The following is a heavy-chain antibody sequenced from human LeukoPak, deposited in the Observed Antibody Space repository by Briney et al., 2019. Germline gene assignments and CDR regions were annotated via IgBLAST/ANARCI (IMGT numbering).Heavy chain of an antibody. CDR1: GFTFSSYW. D-gene: IGHD6-13*01. J-gene: IGHJ6*02. Sequence: PGGSLRLSCAASGFTFSSYWMHWVRQAPGKGLVWVSRINSDGSSTSYADSVKGRFTISRDNAKNTLYLQMNSLRAEDTAVYYCARVAHLSSPADGMDVWGQGTTVTVSS. CDR2: INSDGSST. V-gene: IGHV3-74*01. CDR3: ARVAHLSSPADGMDV.